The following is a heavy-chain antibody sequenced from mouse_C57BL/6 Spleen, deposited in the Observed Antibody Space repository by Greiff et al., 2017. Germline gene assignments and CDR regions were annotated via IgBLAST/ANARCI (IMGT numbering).Heavy chain of an antibody. CDR3: ARGGIYYDYDNAMDY. Sequence: EVKLVESGPELVKPGASVKISCKASGYSFTDYNMNWVKQSNGKSLEWIGVINPNYGTTSYNQKFKGKATLTVDQSSSTAYMQLNSLTSEDSAVYYCARGGIYYDYDNAMDYWGQGTSVTVSS. CDR2: INPNYGTT. V-gene: IGHV1-39*01. J-gene: IGHJ4*01. D-gene: IGHD2-4*01. CDR1: GYSFTDYN.